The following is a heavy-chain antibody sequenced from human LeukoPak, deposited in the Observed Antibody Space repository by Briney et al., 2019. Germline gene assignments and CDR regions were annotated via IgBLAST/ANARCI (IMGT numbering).Heavy chain of an antibody. D-gene: IGHD3-10*01. CDR3: ASYGSGSYAFDI. CDR1: GGSISSGSYY. Sequence: PSQTLSLTCTVSGGSISSGSYYWSWIRQPAGKGLEWIGRIYTSGSTDYNPSLKSRVTISIDTSKNQFSLKLSSVTAADTAVYYCASYGSGSYAFDIWGQGTMVTVSS. V-gene: IGHV4-61*02. CDR2: IYTSGST. J-gene: IGHJ3*02.